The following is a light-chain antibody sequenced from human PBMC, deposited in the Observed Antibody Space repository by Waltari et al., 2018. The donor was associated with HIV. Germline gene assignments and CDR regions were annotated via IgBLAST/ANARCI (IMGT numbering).Light chain of an antibody. CDR2: DNN. Sequence: SVLTQXPXVSAAXXXXVXXSXXGSXXNFXNSFXXXYQHLPGAASKLLIYDNNKRPSGISDRVSGSKSGTSATLAITGLQTGYEADYYCGTWDSXLGAGVFGGGTRLXXL. CDR1: XXNFXNSF. CDR3: GTWDSXLGAGV. V-gene: IGLV1-51*01. J-gene: IGLJ3*02.